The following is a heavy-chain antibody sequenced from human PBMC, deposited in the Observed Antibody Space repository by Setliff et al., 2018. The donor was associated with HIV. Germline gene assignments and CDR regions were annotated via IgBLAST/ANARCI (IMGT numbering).Heavy chain of an antibody. Sequence: GGSLRLSCRASAFTFSDYWMTWVRQAPGRGLEWVANIKDDGSEKNYLDSIKGRFTIFRDNARNSLYLQMTSMRAEDSGVYYCARSPQVTIFGIKIKPPGGPYPWGQGTTVTVSS. D-gene: IGHD3-3*01. J-gene: IGHJ6*02. CDR1: AFTFSDYW. CDR3: ARSPQVTIFGIKIKPPGGPYP. V-gene: IGHV3-7*01. CDR2: IKDDGSEK.